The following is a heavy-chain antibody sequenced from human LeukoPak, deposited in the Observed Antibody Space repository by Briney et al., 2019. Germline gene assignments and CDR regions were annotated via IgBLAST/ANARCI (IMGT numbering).Heavy chain of an antibody. Sequence: ASVKISCKASGYTFTSYYMHWVRQAPGQGLEWMGVIHPSGGSARYAQKFQGKIIMTKDTSTSTVYIGLSRLTSDDTAVYYCARMDMDPAMVTNFFDYWGQGTLVIVSS. CDR3: ARMDMDPAMVTNFFDY. V-gene: IGHV1-46*01. J-gene: IGHJ4*02. CDR1: GYTFTSYY. CDR2: IHPSGGSA. D-gene: IGHD5-18*01.